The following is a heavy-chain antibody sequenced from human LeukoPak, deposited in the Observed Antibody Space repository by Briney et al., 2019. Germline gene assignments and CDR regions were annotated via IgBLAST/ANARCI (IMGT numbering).Heavy chain of an antibody. J-gene: IGHJ5*01. CDR2: IFYSENT. CDR3: ARQIAVVEPTDPNWFDS. Sequence: SETLSLTCTVSGASFSSSSFYWGWIRQPPGKGLEWIRSIFYSENTYYTPSLQSRVTMSLDTSKSQFSLTLTSVTAADTAVYYCARQIAVVEPTDPNWFDSWGQGTLVTVSS. V-gene: IGHV4-39*07. CDR1: GASFSSSSFY. D-gene: IGHD2-21*01.